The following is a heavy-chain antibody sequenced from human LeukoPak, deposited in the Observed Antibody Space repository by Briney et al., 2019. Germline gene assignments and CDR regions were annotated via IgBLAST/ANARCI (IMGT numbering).Heavy chain of an antibody. J-gene: IGHJ4*02. Sequence: PGGSPRLSCGASGFTFSTHAMTWVRQAPRNGLEWVSSIATSFDTYSAGSVKGRFAISRDNSKNTLYLQMNNLRADDTALYYCARFPGFGSGTYRLDYWGQGTLVTVSS. CDR3: ARFPGFGSGTYRLDY. CDR1: GFTFSTHA. CDR2: IATSFDT. D-gene: IGHD3-10*01. V-gene: IGHV3-23*01.